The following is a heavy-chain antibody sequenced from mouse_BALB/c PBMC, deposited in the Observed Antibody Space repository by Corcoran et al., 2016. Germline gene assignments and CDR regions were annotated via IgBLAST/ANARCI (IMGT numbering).Heavy chain of an antibody. J-gene: IGHJ2*01. CDR2: INTYTGEP. CDR3: ARGGKGSFDY. Sequence: QIQLVQSGPELKKPGETVKISCKASGYTFTNYGMNWVKQAPGKGLKWMGWINTYTGEPTYADDFKGRFAFSLETSASTAYLQINNLKNEDTATYFCARGGKGSFDYWGQGTTLTVSS. V-gene: IGHV9-3-1*01. CDR1: GYTFTNYG. D-gene: IGHD1-3*01.